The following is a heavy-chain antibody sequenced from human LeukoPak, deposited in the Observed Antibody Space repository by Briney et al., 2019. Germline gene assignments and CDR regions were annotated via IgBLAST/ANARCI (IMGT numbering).Heavy chain of an antibody. J-gene: IGHJ4*02. Sequence: GGSLRLSCAASGFTFSSYGMHWVRQAPGKGLEWVAVISYDGSNKYYADSVKGRFTISRDNSKNTLYLQMNSLRAEDTAVYYCAKDWNDALDYWGQGTLVTVSS. V-gene: IGHV3-30*18. CDR2: ISYDGSNK. D-gene: IGHD1-1*01. CDR1: GFTFSSYG. CDR3: AKDWNDALDY.